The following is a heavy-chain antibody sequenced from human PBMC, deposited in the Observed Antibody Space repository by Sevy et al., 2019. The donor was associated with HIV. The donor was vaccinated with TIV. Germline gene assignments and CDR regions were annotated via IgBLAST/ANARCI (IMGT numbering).Heavy chain of an antibody. CDR3: ARDKGGGSFDY. D-gene: IGHD1-26*01. CDR2: IRSSGSTI. J-gene: IGHJ4*02. CDR1: GFTFSDYH. Sequence: GGSLRLSCAASGFTFSDYHMSWIRQAPGKGLEWVSYIRSSGSTIYYADSVKGRFTISRDNAQNSLYLQMNSLRVEDTAVYYCARDKGGGSFDYWGQGTLVTVSS. V-gene: IGHV3-11*01.